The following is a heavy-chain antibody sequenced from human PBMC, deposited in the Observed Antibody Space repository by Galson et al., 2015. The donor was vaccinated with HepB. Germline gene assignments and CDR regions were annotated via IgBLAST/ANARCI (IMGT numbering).Heavy chain of an antibody. D-gene: IGHD2-15*01. Sequence: SLRLSCAGSGLSFSHYAVSWVRQAPGEGLEWIAAISGSGGWTYYADSAKDRFTISRDSSKSMLFLQVNSLGAEDTAIYYCAKGSGETWYYFDTWGQGTLVTVSS. J-gene: IGHJ4*02. V-gene: IGHV3-23*01. CDR3: AKGSGETWYYFDT. CDR2: ISGSGGWT. CDR1: GLSFSHYA.